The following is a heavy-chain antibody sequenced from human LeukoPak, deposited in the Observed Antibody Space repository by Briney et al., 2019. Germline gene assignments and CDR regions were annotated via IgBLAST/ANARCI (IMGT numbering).Heavy chain of an antibody. J-gene: IGHJ4*02. Sequence: GGSLRLSCAASGFTVSSSYMSWVRQAPGKGLEWVSIISSAGTTYYADSVQGRFTISRDNAKNSLFLQMNSLRGEDTAVYFCARDGGIVGTTSPKNLDYWGQGTLVTVSS. D-gene: IGHD1-26*01. CDR2: ISSAGTT. V-gene: IGHV3-66*01. CDR1: GFTVSSSY. CDR3: ARDGGIVGTTSPKNLDY.